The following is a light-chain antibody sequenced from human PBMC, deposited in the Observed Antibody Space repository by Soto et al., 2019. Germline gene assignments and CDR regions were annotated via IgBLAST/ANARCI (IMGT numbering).Light chain of an antibody. J-gene: IGKJ4*01. V-gene: IGKV1-39*01. Sequence: DIQVTQSPSSLSASVGDRVTITCRASQSITTFLNWYQQKPGNVPKLLIYAASSLQTGVPSRFSGSGSATDFTLTINSLQTEDFATYYCQQTDSYPSTFGGGNKGDI. CDR2: AAS. CDR1: QSITTF. CDR3: QQTDSYPST.